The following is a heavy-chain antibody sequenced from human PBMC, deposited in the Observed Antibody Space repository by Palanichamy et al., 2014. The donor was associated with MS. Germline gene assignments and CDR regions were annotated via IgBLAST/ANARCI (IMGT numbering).Heavy chain of an antibody. CDR3: ARDHGGGSLHL. Sequence: QVQLQESGPGLVKPSETLSLTRTVSGGSIGSYYWTWVRQPPGKGPEWIGYIYYSGSTNYNPSLKSRLSMSVETSKNQFSLKLSSVTAADTAVYYCARDHGGGSLHLWGQGTLVTVSS. D-gene: IGHD1-26*01. J-gene: IGHJ5*02. CDR2: IYYSGST. V-gene: IGHV4-59*01. CDR1: GGSIGSYY.